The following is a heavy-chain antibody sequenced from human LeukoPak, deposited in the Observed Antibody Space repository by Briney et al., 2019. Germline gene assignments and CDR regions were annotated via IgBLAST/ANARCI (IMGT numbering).Heavy chain of an antibody. CDR2: IYYSGST. Sequence: SETLSLTCTVSGVSISSGGYYWSWIRQHPGKGLEWIGYIYYSGSTYYNPSLKSRLTISLDTSSNQFSLKLNSVTAADTAVYYCARDILGLAFDYWGQGTLVTVSS. CDR1: GVSISSGGYY. V-gene: IGHV4-31*03. CDR3: ARDILGLAFDY. J-gene: IGHJ4*02. D-gene: IGHD3-3*02.